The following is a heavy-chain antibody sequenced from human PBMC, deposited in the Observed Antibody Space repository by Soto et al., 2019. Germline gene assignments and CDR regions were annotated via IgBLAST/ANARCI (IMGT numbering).Heavy chain of an antibody. Sequence: QVQLVQSGAEVKKPGASVKVSCKASGYTFTSYGISWVRQAPGQGLEWMGWISAYNGNTNYAQKLQGRVTMTTDTSTSTAYMERRSLRYDDTAVYYYAAEHSSEPGDAFDIWGQGTMVTVSS. D-gene: IGHD2-21*01. CDR2: ISAYNGNT. CDR3: AAEHSSEPGDAFDI. CDR1: GYTFTSYG. J-gene: IGHJ3*02. V-gene: IGHV1-18*01.